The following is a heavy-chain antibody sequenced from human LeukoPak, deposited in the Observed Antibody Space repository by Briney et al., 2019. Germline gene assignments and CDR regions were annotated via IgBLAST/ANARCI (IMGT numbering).Heavy chain of an antibody. Sequence: GESLTISCKASGYRFTSYWTGWVRQMPGKGLEGMGIIDPSDSETRYTPSFQGHVTISVDKSRTTAYLQWNSLKASDTAMYFCARQTSMGRSGDYWGQGTLVTVSS. CDR1: GYRFTSYW. CDR2: IDPSDSET. V-gene: IGHV5-51*01. D-gene: IGHD7-27*01. CDR3: ARQTSMGRSGDY. J-gene: IGHJ4*02.